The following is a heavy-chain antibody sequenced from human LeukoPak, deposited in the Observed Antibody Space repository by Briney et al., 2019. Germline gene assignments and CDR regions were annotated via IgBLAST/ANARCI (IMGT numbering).Heavy chain of an antibody. CDR3: TRVVVLSGYAYSDY. Sequence: GGSLRLSCAASGFIVSSNYMSWVRQTPKKGLEWGSIIYSDGSTYYVDSVKGRFTISRDNSKNTLYLQMNSLRAEDTAVYYCTRVVVLSGYAYSDYWGQGTLVTVSS. CDR1: GFIVSSNY. V-gene: IGHV3-53*01. D-gene: IGHD5-12*01. J-gene: IGHJ4*02. CDR2: IYSDGST.